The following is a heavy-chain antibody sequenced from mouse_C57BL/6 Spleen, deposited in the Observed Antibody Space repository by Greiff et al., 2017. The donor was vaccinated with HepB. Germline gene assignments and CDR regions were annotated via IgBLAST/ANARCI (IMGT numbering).Heavy chain of an antibody. J-gene: IGHJ2*01. CDR3: ARDPDWAYYFDY. CDR1: GYSITSGYY. D-gene: IGHD4-1*01. V-gene: IGHV3-6*01. Sequence: EVQLVESGPGLVKPSQSLSLTCSVTGYSITSGYYWNWIRQFPGNKLEWMGYISYDGSNNYNPSLKNRISITRDTSKNQFFLKLNSVTTEDTATYYCARDPDWAYYFDYWGQGTTLTVSS. CDR2: ISYDGSN.